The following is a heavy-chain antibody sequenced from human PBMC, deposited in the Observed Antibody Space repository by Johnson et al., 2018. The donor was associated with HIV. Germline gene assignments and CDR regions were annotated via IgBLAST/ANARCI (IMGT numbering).Heavy chain of an antibody. CDR3: ASASSGSYYDQDPFDAFDI. CDR2: IKQDGSEK. J-gene: IGHJ3*02. D-gene: IGHD1-26*01. CDR1: GFTFSSYW. V-gene: IGHV3-7*05. Sequence: EVQLVESGGGLVQPGGSLRLSCAASGFTFSSYWMSWVRQAPGKGLEWVANIKQDGSEKYYVDSVKGRFTISRDNAKNSLYLQMNSLRAEDTAVYYCASASSGSYYDQDPFDAFDIWGQGTMVTVSS.